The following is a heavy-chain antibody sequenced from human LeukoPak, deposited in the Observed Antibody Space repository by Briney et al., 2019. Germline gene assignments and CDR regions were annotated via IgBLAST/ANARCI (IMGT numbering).Heavy chain of an antibody. CDR2: ISYDGSNK. D-gene: IGHD3-10*01. J-gene: IGHJ4*02. Sequence: PGGSLRLSCAASGFTFCSYAMHCVPPAPGKGREWGAVISYDGSNKYYADSVKGRFTISRDNSKNTLYLQMSSLRAEDTAVYYCARAEVRGYYFDCWGQGTLVTVSS. CDR3: ARAEVRGYYFDC. CDR1: GFTFCSYA. V-gene: IGHV3-30*04.